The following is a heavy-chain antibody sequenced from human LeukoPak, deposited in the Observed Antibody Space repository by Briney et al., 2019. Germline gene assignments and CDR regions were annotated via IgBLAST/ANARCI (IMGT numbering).Heavy chain of an antibody. CDR3: ARGPGGYDYVWGSYRYFDY. J-gene: IGHJ4*02. CDR2: INHSGST. Sequence: SETLSLTCAVYGGSFSGYYWSWIRQPPGKVLEWIGEINHSGSTNYNPSLKSRVTISVDTSKNQFSLKLSSVTAADTAVYYCARGPGGYDYVWGSYRYFDYWGQGTLVTVSS. D-gene: IGHD3-16*02. CDR1: GGSFSGYY. V-gene: IGHV4-34*01.